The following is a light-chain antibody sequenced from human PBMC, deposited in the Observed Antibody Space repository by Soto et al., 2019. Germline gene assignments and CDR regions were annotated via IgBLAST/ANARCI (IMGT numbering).Light chain of an antibody. J-gene: IGLJ1*01. CDR1: SSNIGSNT. CDR3: AAWDDSLNEYV. Sequence: QSVLTQPPSASGTPGQTVTISCSGSSSNIGSNTINWYQHLPGTAPKLLMYSDNRRPSGVPDRFSGSKSGTSASLAISGLQAEDEADYYCAAWDDSLNEYVFATGTKLTVL. V-gene: IGLV1-44*01. CDR2: SDN.